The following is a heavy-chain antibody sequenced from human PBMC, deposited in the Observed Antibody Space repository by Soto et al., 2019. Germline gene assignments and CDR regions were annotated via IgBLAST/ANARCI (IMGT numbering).Heavy chain of an antibody. CDR2: IYCSGST. D-gene: IGHD2-2*02. V-gene: IGHV4-39*01. J-gene: IGHJ5*02. Sequence: SETLSLTCTVSGGSISRSTYYWGWIRQPPGKGLEWIGSIYCSGSTYYRPPLKSRVTISVDTSKNQFSLKLSSVTAADTAVYYCARQVPAAIRLGWFDPWGQGTLVTVSS. CDR1: GGSISRSTYY. CDR3: ARQVPAAIRLGWFDP.